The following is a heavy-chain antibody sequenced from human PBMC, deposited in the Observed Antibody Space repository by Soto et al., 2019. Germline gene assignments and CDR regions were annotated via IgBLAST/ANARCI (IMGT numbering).Heavy chain of an antibody. CDR3: ARARSVTTIAWGYWFDP. J-gene: IGHJ5*02. D-gene: IGHD4-4*01. Sequence: QVQLVQSGAEVKKPGSSVKVSCKASGGTFSSYAISWVRQAPGQGLEWMGGIIPIFGTANYAQKFQGRVTITADESTSTAYMELSSLRSEDTAVYYCARARSVTTIAWGYWFDPWGQGTLVTVSS. CDR2: IIPIFGTA. CDR1: GGTFSSYA. V-gene: IGHV1-69*01.